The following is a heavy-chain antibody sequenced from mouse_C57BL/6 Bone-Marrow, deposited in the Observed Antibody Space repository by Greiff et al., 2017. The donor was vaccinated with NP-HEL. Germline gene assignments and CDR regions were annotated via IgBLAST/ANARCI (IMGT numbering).Heavy chain of an antibody. CDR3: ARLIYDGYPAWFAY. V-gene: IGHV1-50*01. CDR1: GYTFTSYW. D-gene: IGHD2-3*01. Sequence: QVQLQQPGAELVKPGASVKLSCKASGYTFTSYWMQWVKQRPGQGLEWIGEIDPSDSYTNYNQKFKGKATLTVDTSSSTAYMQLSSLTSEDSAVYYCARLIYDGYPAWFAYWGQGTLVTVSA. J-gene: IGHJ3*01. CDR2: IDPSDSYT.